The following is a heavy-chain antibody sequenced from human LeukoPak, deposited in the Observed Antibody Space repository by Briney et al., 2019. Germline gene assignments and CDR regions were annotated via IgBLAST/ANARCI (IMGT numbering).Heavy chain of an antibody. CDR1: GGSFSGYY. V-gene: IGHV4-34*01. D-gene: IGHD3-22*01. J-gene: IGHJ3*02. CDR2: INHSGST. CDR3: ETYYYDSSVYYDAFDI. Sequence: SETLSLTCAVYGGSFSGYYWSWIRQPPGKGLERIGEINHSGSTNYNPSLKSRVTISVDTSKNQFSLKLSSVTAADTAVYYCETYYYDSSVYYDAFDIWGQGTMVTVSS.